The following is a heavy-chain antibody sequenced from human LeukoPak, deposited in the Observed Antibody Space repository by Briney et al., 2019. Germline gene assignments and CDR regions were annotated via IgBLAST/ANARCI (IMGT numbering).Heavy chain of an antibody. CDR3: ARELWIGELEALDY. CDR1: GYTFTGYY. J-gene: IGHJ4*02. Sequence: GASVKVSCKASGYTFTGYYMHWVRQAPGQGLEWMGWINPNSGGTNYAQKFQGRVTMTRDTSISTAYMELSRLRSDDTAVYYCARELWIGELEALDYWGQGTLVTVSS. D-gene: IGHD3-10*01. V-gene: IGHV1-2*02. CDR2: INPNSGGT.